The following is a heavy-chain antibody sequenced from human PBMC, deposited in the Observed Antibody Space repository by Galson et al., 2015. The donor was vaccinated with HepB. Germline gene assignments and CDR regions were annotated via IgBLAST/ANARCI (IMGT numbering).Heavy chain of an antibody. D-gene: IGHD3-22*01. J-gene: IGHJ3*02. CDR2: ISYDGSNK. V-gene: IGHV3-30*03. CDR1: GFTFSSYG. CDR3: ARGGYYDIKGGAFDI. Sequence: SLRLSCAASGFTFSSYGMHWVRQAPGKGLEWVAVISYDGSNKYYADSVKGRFTISRDNSKNTLYLQMNSLRAEDTAVYYCARGGYYDIKGGAFDIWGQGTMVTVSS.